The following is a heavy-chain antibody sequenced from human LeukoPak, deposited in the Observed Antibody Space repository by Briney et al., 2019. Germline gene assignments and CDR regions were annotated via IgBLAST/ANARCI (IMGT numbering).Heavy chain of an antibody. D-gene: IGHD2-15*01. CDR1: GFTVSSNS. J-gene: IGHJ4*02. CDR3: ARAGECSGGSCYFDC. Sequence: GGSLRLSCAAFGFTVSSNSMSWVRQAPGKGLEWVSVIHSGGSTYYADSVKGRFTISRDNSKNTLYLQMNNLRAEDTAVYYCARAGECSGGSCYFDCWGQGTLVTVSS. CDR2: IHSGGST. V-gene: IGHV3-66*01.